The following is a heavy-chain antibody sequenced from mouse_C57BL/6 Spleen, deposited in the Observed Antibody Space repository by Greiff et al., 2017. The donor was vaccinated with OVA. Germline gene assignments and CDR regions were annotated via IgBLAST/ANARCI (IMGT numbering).Heavy chain of an antibody. CDR2: IYPGDGDT. J-gene: IGHJ4*01. CDR1: GYAFSSYW. CDR3: ARCVQHYYAMDY. Sequence: VKLQQSGAELVKPGASVKISCKASGYAFSSYWMNWVKQRPGKGLEWIGQIYPGDGDTNYNGKFKGKATLTADKDSCTAYMQLTSLTSEDSAVYFCARCVQHYYAMDYWGQGTSVTVSS. V-gene: IGHV1-80*01.